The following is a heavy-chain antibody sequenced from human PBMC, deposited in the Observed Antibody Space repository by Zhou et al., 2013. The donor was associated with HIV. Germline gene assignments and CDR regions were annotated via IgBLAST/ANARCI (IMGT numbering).Heavy chain of an antibody. V-gene: IGHV1-69*12. Sequence: QVQVVQSGAEVKKPGSSVKVSCKVSGGTFTRYAIHWVRQAPGQGLEWMGRIIPIFGPTNYAQKFQGRVTITADESTNTAYMELSSLRSEDTAVYYCARDRYCSRTSCYGPLGGMDVWGQGTTVTVSS. D-gene: IGHD2-2*01. CDR2: IIPIFGPT. CDR3: ARDRYCSRTSCYGPLGGMDV. J-gene: IGHJ6*02. CDR1: GGTFTRYA.